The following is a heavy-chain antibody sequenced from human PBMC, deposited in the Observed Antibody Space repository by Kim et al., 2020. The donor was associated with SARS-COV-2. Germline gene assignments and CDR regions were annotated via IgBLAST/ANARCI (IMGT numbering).Heavy chain of an antibody. Sequence: TSYAQKFQGRVTMTRDTSTSTVYMELSSLRSEDTAVYYCARGEGDDAFDIWGQGTMVTVSS. V-gene: IGHV1-46*03. CDR2: T. J-gene: IGHJ3*02. CDR3: ARGEGDDAFDI. D-gene: IGHD3-16*01.